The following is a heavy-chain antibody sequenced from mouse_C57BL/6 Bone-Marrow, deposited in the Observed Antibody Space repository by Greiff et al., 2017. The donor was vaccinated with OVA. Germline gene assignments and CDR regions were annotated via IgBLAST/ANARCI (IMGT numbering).Heavy chain of an antibody. CDR1: EYEFPSHD. CDR2: INRGGGST. D-gene: IGHD2-3*01. Sequence: EVKLVESGGGLVQPGESLKLSCESNEYEFPSHDMSWVRKTPEKRLELVAAINRGGGSTYYPDTMERRFIISRDNTKKTLYLQMSSLRSEDTALDYCARHGDGPYAMDYWGQGTSVTVSS. V-gene: IGHV5-2*01. J-gene: IGHJ4*01. CDR3: ARHGDGPYAMDY.